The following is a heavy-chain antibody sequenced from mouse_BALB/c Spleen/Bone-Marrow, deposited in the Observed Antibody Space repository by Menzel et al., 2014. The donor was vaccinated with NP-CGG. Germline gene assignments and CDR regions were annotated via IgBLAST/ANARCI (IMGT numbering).Heavy chain of an antibody. CDR2: ISYSGST. J-gene: IGHJ2*01. D-gene: IGHD2-4*01. CDR1: GDSITSGY. CDR3: ARYKGYYDHDWDYFDY. Sequence: EVQLQESGPSLVKPSQTLSLTCSVTGDSITSGYWNWVRKFPGNKLEYMGYISYSGSTYYNPSLKSRISITRDTSKNXYYLQINSVTTKNTATYYCARYKGYYDHDWDYFDYWGQGTTLTISS. V-gene: IGHV3-8*02.